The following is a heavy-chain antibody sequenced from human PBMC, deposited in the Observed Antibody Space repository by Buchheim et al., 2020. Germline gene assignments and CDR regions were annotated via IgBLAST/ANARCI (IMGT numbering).Heavy chain of an antibody. CDR1: GFTFSSYW. V-gene: IGHV3-74*01. D-gene: IGHD5-24*01. CDR2: MNSDGTST. CDR3: VRDQKANDYDY. Sequence: EVQLVESGGGLVQPGGSLRLSCAASGFTFSSYWMHWVRQAPGKGLVWVSRMNSDGTSTSYADSVKGRFTISRDHAKTTLYLQMNSLRAEDTALYYCVRDQKANDYDYWGQGTL. J-gene: IGHJ4*02.